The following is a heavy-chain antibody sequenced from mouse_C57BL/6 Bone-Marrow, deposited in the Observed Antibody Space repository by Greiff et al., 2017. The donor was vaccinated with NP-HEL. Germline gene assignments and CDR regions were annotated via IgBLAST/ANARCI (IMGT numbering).Heavy chain of an antibody. CDR1: GYTFTNYW. CDR3: ARSKRDWYFDV. V-gene: IGHV1-63*01. J-gene: IGHJ1*03. CDR2: IYPGGGYT. D-gene: IGHD2-5*01. Sequence: VQLQQSGAALVRPGTSLKMSCKASGYTFTNYWIGWAKQRPGHGLEGIGDIYPGGGYTNYNEKFKGKVTLTTDKSSSTAYMQFNGLTSEDSAIYYCARSKRDWYFDVWGTGTTVTVSS.